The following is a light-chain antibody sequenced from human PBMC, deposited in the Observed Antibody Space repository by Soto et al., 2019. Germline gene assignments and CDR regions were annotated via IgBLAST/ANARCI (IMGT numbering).Light chain of an antibody. CDR1: SSDVGGYNY. J-gene: IGLJ1*01. Sequence: QSALTQPPSASGSPGQSVTISCTGTSSDVGGYNYVSWYQQHPGKAPKLMIYEVTKRPSGVPDRFSGSKSGNTASLTVSGLQAEDQADYFCCSHEGENTYVFGTGTKVTV. CDR2: EVT. CDR3: CSHEGENTYV. V-gene: IGLV2-8*01.